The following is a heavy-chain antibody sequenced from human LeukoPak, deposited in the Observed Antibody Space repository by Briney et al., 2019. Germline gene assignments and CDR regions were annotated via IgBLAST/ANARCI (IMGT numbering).Heavy chain of an antibody. J-gene: IGHJ4*02. D-gene: IGHD6-13*01. CDR2: IYSGGST. CDR3: ARVTSSWQDY. V-gene: IGHV3-53*01. Sequence: GSLRLSCAASGFTVSSNYMSWVRQAPGKGLEWVSVIYSGGSTYYADSVKGRFTISRDNSKNTLYLRMNSLRAEDTAVYYCARVTSSWQDYWGQGTLVTVSS. CDR1: GFTVSSNY.